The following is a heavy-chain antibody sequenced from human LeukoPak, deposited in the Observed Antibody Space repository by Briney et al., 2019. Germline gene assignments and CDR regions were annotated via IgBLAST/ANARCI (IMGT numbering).Heavy chain of an antibody. Sequence: ASVKVSCKASGYTFTGYYMHWVRQAPGQGLEWMGWINPNSGGTNYAQKFQGRVTMTRDTSISTAYMELSRLRSDDTAVYYCARVRDVYSSSSVAFDIWGQGTMVTVSS. D-gene: IGHD6-6*01. CDR2: INPNSGGT. V-gene: IGHV1-2*02. CDR3: ARVRDVYSSSSVAFDI. CDR1: GYTFTGYY. J-gene: IGHJ3*02.